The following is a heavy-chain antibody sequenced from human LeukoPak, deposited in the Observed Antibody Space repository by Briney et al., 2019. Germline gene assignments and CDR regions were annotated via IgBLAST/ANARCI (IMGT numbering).Heavy chain of an antibody. CDR1: GGSISSSSYY. V-gene: IGHV4-39*07. CDR2: IYYSGST. Sequence: SETLSLTCTVSGGSISSSSYYWGWIRQPPGKGLEWIGSIYYSGSTYYNPSLKSRITISLDTSKNQFSLKFSSVIAADTAVYYCARDWGSNYYNDAFEIWGQGTKVTVSS. J-gene: IGHJ3*02. CDR3: ARDWGSNYYNDAFEI. D-gene: IGHD3-22*01.